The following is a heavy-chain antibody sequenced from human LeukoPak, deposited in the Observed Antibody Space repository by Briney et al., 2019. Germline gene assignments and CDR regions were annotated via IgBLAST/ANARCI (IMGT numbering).Heavy chain of an antibody. J-gene: IGHJ3*02. Sequence: GGSLRLSCAASGFTSSSYGMHWVRQAAGKGLEWVAVIWYDGSNEKYADSVKGRFTISRDNSKNTLYLQMKRLRAEDTAVYYCAREILRGFDIWGQGTMVIVSS. CDR3: AREILRGFDI. V-gene: IGHV3-33*01. D-gene: IGHD3-9*01. CDR1: GFTSSSYG. CDR2: IWYDGSNE.